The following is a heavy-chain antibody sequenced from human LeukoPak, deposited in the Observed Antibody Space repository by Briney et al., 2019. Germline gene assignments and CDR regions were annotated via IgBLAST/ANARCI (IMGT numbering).Heavy chain of an antibody. J-gene: IGHJ3*01. CDR2: INYGGST. CDR1: EMSFSAYY. V-gene: IGHV4-34*01. D-gene: IGHD6-19*01. CDR3: ARCFPPGSCSRGSHAFDV. Sequence: SETLSLTCAVSEMSFSAYYWNWIRQSPGKGLEWIGEINYGGSTKYTPSLEGRGTILIDTSKNQFSLKLTSVTAAGTAVYYCARCFPPGSCSRGSHAFDVWGQGTMVTVSS.